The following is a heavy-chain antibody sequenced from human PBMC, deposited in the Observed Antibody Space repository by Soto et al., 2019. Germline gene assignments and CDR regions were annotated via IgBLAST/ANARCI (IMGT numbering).Heavy chain of an antibody. CDR3: ASPPRGSSPGHY. CDR1: GFTFSSYA. D-gene: IGHD2-15*01. V-gene: IGHV3-23*01. CDR2: ISGSGVST. J-gene: IGHJ4*02. Sequence: EVQLLESGGGLVQPGGSLRLSCAASGFTFSSYAMSWVRQAPGKGLGWVSGISGSGVSTYYADSVKGRFTISRDNSKNTLYLQMNSLRAEDTAVYYCASPPRGSSPGHYWGQGTLVTVSS.